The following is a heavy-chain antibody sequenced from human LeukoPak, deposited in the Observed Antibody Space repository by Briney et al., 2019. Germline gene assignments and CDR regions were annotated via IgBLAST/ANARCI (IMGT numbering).Heavy chain of an antibody. CDR1: GGSFSGYY. CDR2: INHSGST. Sequence: KTSEALSLTCAVYGGSFSGYYWSWIRQPPGKGLEWIGEINHSGSTNYNPSLKSRVTISVDTSKNQFSLKLRSVPAADTAVYYCARGFGRVLRYFDWLPAGGPWGQGTLVTVSS. D-gene: IGHD3-9*01. J-gene: IGHJ5*02. V-gene: IGHV4-34*01. CDR3: ARGFGRVLRYFDWLPAGGP.